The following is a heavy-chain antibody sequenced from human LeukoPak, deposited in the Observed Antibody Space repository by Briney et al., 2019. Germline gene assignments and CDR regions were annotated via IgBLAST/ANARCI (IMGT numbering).Heavy chain of an antibody. CDR1: GFTFSSYA. Sequence: GGSLRLSCAASGFTFSSYAMSLVRQAPGKGLEWVSLITGSGGSTYYADSVKGRFTISRDNSKNTLWLQMNSLRADDTAVYYCAKERYYETSAYDYSFDYWGQGTLVTVSS. CDR2: ITGSGGST. CDR3: AKERYYETSAYDYSFDY. J-gene: IGHJ4*02. V-gene: IGHV3-23*01. D-gene: IGHD3-22*01.